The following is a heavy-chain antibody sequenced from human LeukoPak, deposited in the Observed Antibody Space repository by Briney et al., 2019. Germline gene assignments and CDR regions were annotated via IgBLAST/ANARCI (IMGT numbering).Heavy chain of an antibody. Sequence: PPETLSLTCTVSGGSISSGDYYWSWIRQPPGKGLEWIGYIYYSGSTYYNPSLKSRVTISVDTSKNQFSLKLSSVTAADTAVYYCARNRDGYNSFDYWGQGTLVTVSS. CDR1: GGSISSGDYY. D-gene: IGHD5-24*01. CDR3: ARNRDGYNSFDY. CDR2: IYYSGST. J-gene: IGHJ4*02. V-gene: IGHV4-30-4*08.